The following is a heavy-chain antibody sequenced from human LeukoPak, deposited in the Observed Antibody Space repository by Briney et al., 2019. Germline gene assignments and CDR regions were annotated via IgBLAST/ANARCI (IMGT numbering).Heavy chain of an antibody. CDR1: GGSISSYY. CDR2: IYYSGST. CDR3: ARVRVSSGHHPWYFDY. D-gene: IGHD3-22*01. J-gene: IGHJ4*02. Sequence: SETLSLTCTVSGGSISSYYWSWIRQSPGKGLEGIGNIYYSGSTDYNPSLKSRVTISVDTSKNQFSLKLSSVTAADTAVYYCARVRVSSGHHPWYFDYWGQGTLVTVTS. V-gene: IGHV4-59*01.